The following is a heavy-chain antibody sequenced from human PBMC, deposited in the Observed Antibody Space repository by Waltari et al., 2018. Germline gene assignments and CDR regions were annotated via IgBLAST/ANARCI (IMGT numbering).Heavy chain of an antibody. D-gene: IGHD5-12*01. J-gene: IGHJ4*02. CDR3: ARAQKREWLRFFDY. CDR1: GGSFSGYY. Sequence: QVQLQQWGAGLLKPSETLSLTCAVYGGSFSGYYWSWIRQPPGKGLEWIGEINHSGSTNYNPALKSRVTISVDTSKNQFSLKLSSVTAADTAVYYCARAQKREWLRFFDYWGQGTLVTVSS. CDR2: INHSGST. V-gene: IGHV4-34*01.